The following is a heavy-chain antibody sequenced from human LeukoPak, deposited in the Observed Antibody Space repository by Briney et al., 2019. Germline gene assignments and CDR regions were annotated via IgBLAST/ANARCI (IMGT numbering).Heavy chain of an antibody. J-gene: IGHJ4*02. CDR3: AKDRRSGSGYYTGGY. CDR1: GFTFSSYA. CDR2: ISGSGGST. D-gene: IGHD3-3*01. V-gene: IGHV3-23*01. Sequence: GGSLRLSCAASGFTFSSYAMSWVRQAPGKGLEWVSAISGSGGSTYYADSVKGRFTISRDNSKNTLYLQMNSLRAEDTAVYYCAKDRRSGSGYYTGGYWGQGTLVTVSS.